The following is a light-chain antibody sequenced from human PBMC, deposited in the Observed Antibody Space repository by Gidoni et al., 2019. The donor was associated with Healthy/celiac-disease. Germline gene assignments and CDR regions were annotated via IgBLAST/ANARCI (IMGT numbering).Light chain of an antibody. J-gene: IGKJ5*01. Sequence: EIVFTQSPSTLSLSPGERATLSCRASQRVSSYLAWYQQKPGQAPRLLIYDASKRATGIPARFSGSGSETDFTLNISSLEPEDFAVYYCQQRSNWPITFGQGTRLEIK. CDR3: QQRSNWPIT. CDR1: QRVSSY. V-gene: IGKV3-11*01. CDR2: DAS.